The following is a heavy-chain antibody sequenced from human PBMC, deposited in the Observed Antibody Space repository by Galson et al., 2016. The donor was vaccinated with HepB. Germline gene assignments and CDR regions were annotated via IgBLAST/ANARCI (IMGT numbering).Heavy chain of an antibody. CDR2: IYYRSKWYN. CDR3: ARDLYYDFWSGYSKGMDV. CDR1: GDSVSSISAA. D-gene: IGHD3-3*01. Sequence: CAISGDSVSSISAAWNWIRQSPSRGLEWLGRIYYRSKWYNEYAVSVRSRITIKPDTSKNQFSLQLNSVTPEDTAVYYCARDLYYDFWSGYSKGMDVWGQGTTATVSS. V-gene: IGHV6-1*01. J-gene: IGHJ6*02.